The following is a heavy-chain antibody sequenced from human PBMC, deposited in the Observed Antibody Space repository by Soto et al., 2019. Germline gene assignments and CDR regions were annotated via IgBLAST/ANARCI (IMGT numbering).Heavy chain of an antibody. J-gene: IGHJ6*04. V-gene: IGHV4-34*01. CDR1: GVSSSGSF. D-gene: IGHD3-3*01. CDR2: INHSGCT. Sequence: LSLTCAAYGVSSSGSFWSLISQHQGTGLEWTGEINHSGCTNYNPALKSRATISVDTSKNQFSLKLSSVTAADTAGYYWARRREYVFWRGYSRYDGMDVLDKGTSVT. CDR3: ARRREYVFWRGYSRYDGMDV.